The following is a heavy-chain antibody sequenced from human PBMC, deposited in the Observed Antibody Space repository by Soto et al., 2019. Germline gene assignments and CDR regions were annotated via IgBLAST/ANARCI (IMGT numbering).Heavy chain of an antibody. V-gene: IGHV4-31*03. Sequence: QVQLQESGPGLVKPSQTLSLTCTVSGGSISSGGYYWSWIRQHPGKGLEWIGYIYYSGSNYYNPSLTSRVNRSVDTSKNQFSLKLSSVTAADTAVYYCASSGVATIFDYWGQGTLVTVSS. D-gene: IGHD5-12*01. CDR1: GGSISSGGYY. CDR2: IYYSGSN. J-gene: IGHJ4*02. CDR3: ASSGVATIFDY.